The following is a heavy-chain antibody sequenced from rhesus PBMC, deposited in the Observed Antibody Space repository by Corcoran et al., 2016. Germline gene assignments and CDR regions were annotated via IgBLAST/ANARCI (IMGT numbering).Heavy chain of an antibody. D-gene: IGHD6-25*01. CDR3: ATLLPGYSGSQIDY. J-gene: IGHJ4*01. V-gene: IGHV1-111*02. CDR1: GYTFTDYY. CDR2: VYPEDGEA. Sequence: EVQLVQSGAEVKKPGASVKISCKASGYTFTDYYLHWVRQVPGKGLEWMGRVYPEDGEATHAQKFQDRVTITADTSTDTAYMELSSLRSEDTAVYYCATLLPGYSGSQIDYWGQGVLVTVSS.